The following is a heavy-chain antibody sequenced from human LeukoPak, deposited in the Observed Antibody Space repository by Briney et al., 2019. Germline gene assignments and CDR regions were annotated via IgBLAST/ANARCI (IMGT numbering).Heavy chain of an antibody. V-gene: IGHV4-59*01. J-gene: IGHJ6*01. CDR3: ARLTREDGVDV. CDR2: MFYNGNT. Sequence: SETLSLTCNVSGVSINGYYWTWIRQPPGKGLEWIGYMFYNGNTNYSPSLKSRVTISLDTSKSQISMRLTSVTAADTGVYHCARLTREDGVDVWGQGTTVTVSS. CDR1: GVSINGYY.